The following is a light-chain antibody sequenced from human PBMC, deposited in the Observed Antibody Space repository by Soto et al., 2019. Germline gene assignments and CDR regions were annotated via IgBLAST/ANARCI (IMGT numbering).Light chain of an antibody. CDR2: GNS. Sequence: QSVLTQPPSVSGAPGQRVTISCTGSSSNIGAGYDVHWYRQLPGTAPKLLIYGNSNRPSGVPDRFSGSRSGTSASLAITGLQAEDEADYYRQSYDSSPSVVFGGGTKLTVL. V-gene: IGLV1-40*01. CDR1: SSNIGAGYD. J-gene: IGLJ2*01. CDR3: QSYDSSPSVV.